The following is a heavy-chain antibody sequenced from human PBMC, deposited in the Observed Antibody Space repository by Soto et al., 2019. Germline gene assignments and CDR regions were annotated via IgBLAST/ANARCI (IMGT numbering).Heavy chain of an antibody. CDR2: RNPNSGNT. J-gene: IGHJ5*02. D-gene: IGHD6-13*01. Sequence: QVQLVPSGAEVKKPWASVKVSCSASGYTCTSYDLNWVRQATGQGLEWVGWRNPNSGNTGFAQTFQGRITMTRNTSISTAYMELSSLRSEDTAVYYCARARYSTTHFWFDPWGQGTLVTVSS. V-gene: IGHV1-8*01. CDR3: ARARYSTTHFWFDP. CDR1: GYTCTSYD.